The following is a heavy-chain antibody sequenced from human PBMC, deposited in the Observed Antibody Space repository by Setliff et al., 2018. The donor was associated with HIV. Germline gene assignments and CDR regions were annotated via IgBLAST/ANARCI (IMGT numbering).Heavy chain of an antibody. D-gene: IGHD2-2*01. V-gene: IGHV1-69*05. J-gene: IGHJ5*02. CDR3: AGDFGGYCSSMSCPGLFDP. CDR2: IIPISGTV. Sequence: ASVKVSCKASGGTFSSYAISWVRQAPGQGLEWMGGIIPISGTVNYAQKFWGRVTITTHESTSTAYMELSSLRSEDTAVYYCAGDFGGYCSSMSCPGLFDPWGQGTLVTVPS. CDR1: GGTFSSYA.